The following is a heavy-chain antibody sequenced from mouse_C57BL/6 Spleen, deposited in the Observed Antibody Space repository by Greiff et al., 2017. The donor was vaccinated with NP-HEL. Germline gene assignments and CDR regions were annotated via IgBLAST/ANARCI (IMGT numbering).Heavy chain of an antibody. V-gene: IGHV1-64*01. J-gene: IGHJ2*01. CDR1: GYTFTSYW. CDR2: IHPNSGST. D-gene: IGHD1-1*01. CDR3: AREPLFITTVVATDYFDY. Sequence: QVQLQQSGAELVKPGASVKLSCKASGYTFTSYWMHWVKQRPGQGLEWIGMIHPNSGSTNYNEKFKSKATLTVDKSSSTAYMQLSSLTSEDSAVYYCAREPLFITTVVATDYFDYWGQGTTLTVSS.